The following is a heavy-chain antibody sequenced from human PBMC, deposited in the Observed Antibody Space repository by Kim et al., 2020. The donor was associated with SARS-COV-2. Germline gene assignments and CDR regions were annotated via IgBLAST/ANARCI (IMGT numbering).Heavy chain of an antibody. Sequence: STYDADSVKGRFTISRDNSKNTLYLQMNSLRAEDTAVYYCADTAMVRGFYWGQGTLVTVSS. J-gene: IGHJ4*02. V-gene: IGHV3-23*01. CDR3: ADTAMVRGFY. CDR2: ST. D-gene: IGHD5-18*01.